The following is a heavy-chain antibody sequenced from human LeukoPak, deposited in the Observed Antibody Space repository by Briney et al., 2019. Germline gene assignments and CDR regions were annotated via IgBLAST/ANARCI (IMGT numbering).Heavy chain of an antibody. D-gene: IGHD5-18*01. V-gene: IGHV4-34*01. Sequence: SETLSLTCAVYGGSFSGYYWSWIRQPPGKGLEWIGEINHSGSTNYNPSLKSRVTISVDTSKNQFSLELSSVTAADTAVYYCARGRYSQYFDYWGQGTLVTVSS. CDR1: GGSFSGYY. J-gene: IGHJ4*02. CDR2: INHSGST. CDR3: ARGRYSQYFDY.